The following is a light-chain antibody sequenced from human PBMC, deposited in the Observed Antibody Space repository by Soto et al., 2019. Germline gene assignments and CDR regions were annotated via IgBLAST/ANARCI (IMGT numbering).Light chain of an antibody. CDR3: QSYDSSLSGSDVV. CDR2: GNT. V-gene: IGLV1-40*01. CDR1: SSNIGAGYD. J-gene: IGLJ2*01. Sequence: SVLTQPPSVSGAPGQRVTISCTGSSSNIGAGYDVHWYQQIPGTAPKLLIYGNTNRPSGVPDRFSGSKSGTSASLAITGLQAEDEADYYCQSYDSSLSGSDVVFGGGTKLTVL.